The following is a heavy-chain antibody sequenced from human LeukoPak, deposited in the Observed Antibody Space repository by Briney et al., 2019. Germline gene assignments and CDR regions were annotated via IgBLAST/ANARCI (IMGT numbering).Heavy chain of an antibody. V-gene: IGHV4-38-2*02. D-gene: IGHD5-12*01. CDR1: GYYIGRVYY. CDR2: IFHTGRT. J-gene: IGHJ5*02. Sequence: PSATRSLSCKVSGYYIGRVYYWAWLRQPPGKGLEWIGSIFHTGRTVYNPSYESRLTISMDTSKNEFFLRLNSVTAADTAVYFCARDGGYPTTDEGFDPWGLGTLVTVSS. CDR3: ARDGGYPTTDEGFDP.